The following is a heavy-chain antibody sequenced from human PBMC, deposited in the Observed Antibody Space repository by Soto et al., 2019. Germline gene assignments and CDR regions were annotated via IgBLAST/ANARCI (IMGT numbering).Heavy chain of an antibody. Sequence: QVQLVQSGAAVKKPGSSVKVSCKASGGTFSNYAVTWVRQAPGHGLEWMGGIIPIFGTSNYAQKFQGRVTITADESTSTAYMELTSVSSEDTAVYYCARVSGPGTYFSPVDYWGQGTLVTVSS. CDR3: ARVSGPGTYFSPVDY. V-gene: IGHV1-69*01. D-gene: IGHD3-10*01. CDR1: GGTFSNYA. CDR2: IIPIFGTS. J-gene: IGHJ4*02.